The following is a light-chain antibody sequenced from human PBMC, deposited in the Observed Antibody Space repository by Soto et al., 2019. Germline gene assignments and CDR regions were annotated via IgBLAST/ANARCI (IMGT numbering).Light chain of an antibody. CDR2: DAS. Sequence: DIQMTQSPSTLSASVGDRVTITCRASQSISIWLAWYQQKPGKAPKVLIYDASSLVSGVPSRFGGSGSGTEFTLTISSLQPDDFATYYCQQYNSYSSWTFGQGTKVDIK. V-gene: IGKV1-5*01. CDR3: QQYNSYSSWT. J-gene: IGKJ1*01. CDR1: QSISIW.